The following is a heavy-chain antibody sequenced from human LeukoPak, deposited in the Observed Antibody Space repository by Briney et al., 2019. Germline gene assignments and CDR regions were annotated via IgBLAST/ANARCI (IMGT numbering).Heavy chain of an antibody. Sequence: KXSCXAXGGTFXXXAISWVRQAPGQGXEWMGGIIPIFGTANYAQKFQGRVTITADESTSTAYMELSSLRSEDTAVYYCARDRTISPIWFDPWGQGTLVTVSS. CDR1: GGTFXXXA. V-gene: IGHV1-69*01. CDR3: ARDRTISPIWFDP. D-gene: IGHD3-3*01. CDR2: IIPIFGTA. J-gene: IGHJ5*02.